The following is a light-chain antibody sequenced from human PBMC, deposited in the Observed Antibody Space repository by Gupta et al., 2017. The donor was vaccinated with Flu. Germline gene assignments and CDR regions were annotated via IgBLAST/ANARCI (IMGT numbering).Light chain of an antibody. J-gene: IGLJ7*01. CDR1: SSNIGAGYD. CDR2: GFT. CDR3: QSFDGNLRAV. V-gene: IGLV1-40*01. Sequence: QSVLTQPPSVSGAPGQRVTISCTGSSSNIGAGYDVNWYKQVPGQAPKLLIYGFTNRPSGVPDRFSGSNSDTSASPAITGLQAEDEGDYFCQSFDGNLRAVFGGGTQLTVL.